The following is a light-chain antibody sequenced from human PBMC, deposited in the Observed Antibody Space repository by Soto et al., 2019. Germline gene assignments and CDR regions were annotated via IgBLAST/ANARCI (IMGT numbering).Light chain of an antibody. CDR3: SVWDSSLRVVV. CDR2: DNN. CDR1: SSNVGKNY. Sequence: QSVLTQPPSMSAAPGQKVTISCSGSSSNVGKNYVSWYQQLPGTAPKVLIYDNNKRPSGTPDRFSGSVSGTSATLGITGLQTGDEADYYCSVWDSSLRVVVFGGRTKVTVL. J-gene: IGLJ3*02. V-gene: IGLV1-51*01.